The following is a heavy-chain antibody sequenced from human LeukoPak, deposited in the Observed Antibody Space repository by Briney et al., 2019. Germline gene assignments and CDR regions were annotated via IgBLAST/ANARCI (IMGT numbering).Heavy chain of an antibody. CDR2: IYPGDSDT. V-gene: IGHV5-51*01. J-gene: IGHJ5*02. CDR3: ARLRSSGGASVVVITGDQNWFDP. Sequence: KPGESLKISCKGSGYSFTSYWIGWVRQMPGKGLEWMGIIYPGDSDTRYSPSFQGQVTISADKSISTAYLQWSSLKASDTAMYYCARLRSSGGASVVVITGDQNWFDPWGQGTLVTVSS. D-gene: IGHD3-22*01. CDR1: GYSFTSYW.